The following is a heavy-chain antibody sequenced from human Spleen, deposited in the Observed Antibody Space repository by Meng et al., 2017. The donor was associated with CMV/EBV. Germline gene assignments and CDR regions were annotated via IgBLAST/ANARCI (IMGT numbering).Heavy chain of an antibody. V-gene: IGHV3-66*02. CDR2: IYHGGTT. CDR1: GFIFEDYG. Sequence: GGSLRLSCAASGFIFEDYGMSWVRQAPGKGLAWVSLIYHGGTTKYADSVKGRFTISTDNSENRLYLLMSSLRIEDTAIYFCARGRYGSEIHWGQGTLVTVSS. D-gene: IGHD3-10*01. J-gene: IGHJ4*02. CDR3: ARGRYGSEIH.